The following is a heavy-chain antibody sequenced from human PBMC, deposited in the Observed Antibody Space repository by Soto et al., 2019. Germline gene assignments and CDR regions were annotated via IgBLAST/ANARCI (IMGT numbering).Heavy chain of an antibody. CDR1: GFTFSSYA. Sequence: QVQLVESGGGVAQPGRSLRLSCEVSGFTFSSYAMHWVRQAPGKGLEWVAIISYDATNKYYADSVKGRFTISRDNSKNTLYLQMNSLRAEDTAVYYCARRRKGGEYYFDYWGQGTLVTVSS. D-gene: IGHD3-16*01. CDR3: ARRRKGGEYYFDY. J-gene: IGHJ4*02. CDR2: ISYDATNK. V-gene: IGHV3-30-3*01.